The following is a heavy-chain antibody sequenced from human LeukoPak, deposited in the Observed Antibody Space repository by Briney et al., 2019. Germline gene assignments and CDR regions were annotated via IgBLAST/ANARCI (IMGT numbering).Heavy chain of an antibody. D-gene: IGHD4/OR15-4a*01. CDR2: ISGNGGDT. CDR1: GFTFSDFA. V-gene: IGHV3-23*01. CDR3: VRDTFGASDS. J-gene: IGHJ4*02. Sequence: PGGSLRLSCAASGFTFSDFAMSWVRQAPGKGLEWVSTISGNGGDTFYADSVKGRFTISRDNSKNTLYLQMNSLRADDTAVYYCVRDTFGASDSWGQGSLVSVSS.